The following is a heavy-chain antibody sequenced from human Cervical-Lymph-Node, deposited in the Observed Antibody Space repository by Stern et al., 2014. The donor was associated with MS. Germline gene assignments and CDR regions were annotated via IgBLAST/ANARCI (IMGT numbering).Heavy chain of an antibody. Sequence: QVQLVQSGAEVKKPGASVKVSCKASGYTFTSYGISWVRQAPGHGLEWMGWISAYKWNTSYAHKLHSRVTMTTDTSTSTAYMELRSLRSDDTAVYYCARGRLGSENAFDIWGQGTMVTVSS. D-gene: IGHD2-15*01. CDR1: GYTFTSYG. V-gene: IGHV1-18*01. CDR3: ARGRLGSENAFDI. CDR2: ISAYKWNT. J-gene: IGHJ3*02.